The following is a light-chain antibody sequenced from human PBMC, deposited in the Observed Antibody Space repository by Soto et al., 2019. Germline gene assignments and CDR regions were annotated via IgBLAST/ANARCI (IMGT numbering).Light chain of an antibody. Sequence: EFVLTQSPGTLSLSPGERATLSCRASQSVSNNYLAWYQQKPGQAPRLLIYGASSRATGIPDRFSGSGSGTDFTLTISRLEPEDFAVYYCQQYGGSPWTFGQGTKVDIK. V-gene: IGKV3-20*01. CDR2: GAS. CDR1: QSVSNNY. CDR3: QQYGGSPWT. J-gene: IGKJ1*01.